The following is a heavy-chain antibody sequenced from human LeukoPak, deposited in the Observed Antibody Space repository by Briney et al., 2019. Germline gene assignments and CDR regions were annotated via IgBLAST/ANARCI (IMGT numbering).Heavy chain of an antibody. CDR1: GFTFSSYA. D-gene: IGHD5-12*01. V-gene: IGHV3-23*01. Sequence: PGGSLRLSGAASGFTFSSYAMSWVRQAPGKGLEWVSAISGSGGSTYYADSVKGRFTISRDNSKNTLYLQMNSLRAEDTAVYYCASRHSGYDSVRYWGQGTLVTVSS. CDR2: ISGSGGST. CDR3: ASRHSGYDSVRY. J-gene: IGHJ4*02.